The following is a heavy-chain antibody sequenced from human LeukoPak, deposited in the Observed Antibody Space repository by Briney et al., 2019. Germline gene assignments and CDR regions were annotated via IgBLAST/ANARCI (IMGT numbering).Heavy chain of an antibody. CDR2: ISGSGGST. CDR1: GFTFSSYA. Sequence: GGSLRLSCAASGFTFSSYAMSWVRQAPGKGLEWVSAISGSGGSTYYADSVKGRFTISRDNSKNTLYLQMNSLRDEDTAVYYCARDRSCDFWSGYSTPDYWGQGTLVTVSS. CDR3: ARDRSCDFWSGYSTPDY. D-gene: IGHD3-3*01. V-gene: IGHV3-23*01. J-gene: IGHJ4*02.